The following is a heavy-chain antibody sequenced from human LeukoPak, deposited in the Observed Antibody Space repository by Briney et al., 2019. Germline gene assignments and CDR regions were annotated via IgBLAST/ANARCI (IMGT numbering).Heavy chain of an antibody. Sequence: ASVKVSCKASGYTFTGRYMHLVRQDPGQRLEWIGRIDPNIDVTNLPQKFHGKVTMTRDTSVSTAYMELSGLGSDDTAVYYCATNPNSYGPDYWGQGTLVTVSS. CDR2: IDPNIDVT. CDR3: ATNPNSYGPDY. V-gene: IGHV1-2*06. J-gene: IGHJ4*02. D-gene: IGHD5-18*01. CDR1: GYTFTGRY.